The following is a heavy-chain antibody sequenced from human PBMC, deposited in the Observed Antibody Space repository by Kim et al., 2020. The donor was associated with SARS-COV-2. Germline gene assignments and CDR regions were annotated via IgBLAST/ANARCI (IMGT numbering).Heavy chain of an antibody. CDR2: NK. J-gene: IGHJ4*02. Sequence: NKYYADSVKGRFTISRDNSKNTLYLQMNSLRAEDTAVYYCARMGGDYEDYWGQGTLVTVSS. V-gene: IGHV3-33*01. CDR3: ARMGGDYEDY. D-gene: IGHD4-17*01.